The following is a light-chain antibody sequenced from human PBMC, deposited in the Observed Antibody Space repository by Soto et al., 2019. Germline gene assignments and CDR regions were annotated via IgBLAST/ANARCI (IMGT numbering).Light chain of an antibody. Sequence: DIQMTQSPSTLSASVGDRVTITCRASQSVGSWLAWYQQKPGKAPKYLIYKASIFESGVPSRFSGSGSGTEFTLTISSLQPDDFATYYCQQYDAYPWTFGQGTKLDFK. J-gene: IGKJ2*02. CDR2: KAS. CDR1: QSVGSW. CDR3: QQYDAYPWT. V-gene: IGKV1-5*03.